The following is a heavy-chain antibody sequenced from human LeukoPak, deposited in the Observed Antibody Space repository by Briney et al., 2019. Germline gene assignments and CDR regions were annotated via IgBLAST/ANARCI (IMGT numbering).Heavy chain of an antibody. D-gene: IGHD3-22*01. Sequence: SETLSLTCTVSGGSISSSSYYWGWIRQPPGKGLEWIGYIYYSGSTNYNPSLKSRVTISVDTSKNQFSLKLSSVTAADTAVYYCARGYYDSSGYYKKEFDYWGQGTLVTVSS. CDR2: IYYSGST. CDR1: GGSISSSSYY. V-gene: IGHV4-61*05. CDR3: ARGYYDSSGYYKKEFDY. J-gene: IGHJ4*02.